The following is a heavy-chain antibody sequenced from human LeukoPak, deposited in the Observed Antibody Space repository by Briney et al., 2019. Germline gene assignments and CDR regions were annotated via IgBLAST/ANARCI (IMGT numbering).Heavy chain of an antibody. Sequence: GASVKVSCKASGYTFTGYYMHWVRQAPGQGLEWMGWINPNSGGTNYAQKFQGWVTMTRDTSISTAYMELSRLRSDDTAVYYCARAGSSGWSDAFDIWGQGTMVTVSS. J-gene: IGHJ3*02. CDR3: ARAGSSGWSDAFDI. CDR2: INPNSGGT. CDR1: GYTFTGYY. V-gene: IGHV1-2*04. D-gene: IGHD6-19*01.